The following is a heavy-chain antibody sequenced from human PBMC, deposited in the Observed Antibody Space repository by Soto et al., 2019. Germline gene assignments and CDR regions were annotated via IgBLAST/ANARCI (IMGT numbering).Heavy chain of an antibody. Sequence: EVQLLESGGGLVQPGGSLRLSCAASGFTFNNYAMSWVRQAPGKGLEWVSGISSTGDSTYYADSVKGRFTISRDNSKNTLYLQMNSLRADDTAVYYCAKDLRQWLILRSFDYWGQGTLVTVSS. CDR2: ISSTGDST. CDR1: GFTFNNYA. V-gene: IGHV3-23*01. D-gene: IGHD6-19*01. J-gene: IGHJ4*02. CDR3: AKDLRQWLILRSFDY.